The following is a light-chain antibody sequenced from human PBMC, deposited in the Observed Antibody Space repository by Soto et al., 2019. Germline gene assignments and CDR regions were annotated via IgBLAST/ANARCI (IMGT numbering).Light chain of an antibody. CDR1: QSVSSN. Sequence: EIVMTQFPATLSVSPGERATLSCRASQSVSSNLAWYQQKPGQAPRLLIYGASTRATGIPARFSGSGSGTEFTLTFSILQSEDFAVYYCQQYNNWPPLTFGGGTKVELK. CDR2: GAS. V-gene: IGKV3-15*01. J-gene: IGKJ4*01. CDR3: QQYNNWPPLT.